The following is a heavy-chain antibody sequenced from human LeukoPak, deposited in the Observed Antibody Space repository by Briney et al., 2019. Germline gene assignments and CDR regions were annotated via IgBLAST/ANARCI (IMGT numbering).Heavy chain of an antibody. V-gene: IGHV4-59*01. J-gene: IGHJ4*02. CDR2: IYYSGST. Sequence: SETLSLTCTVSGGSISSYYWSWIRQPPGKGLEWIGYIYYSGSTNYNPSLKSRVTISVDTSKNQFSLKLSSVTAADTAVYYCATYSSGWHPYYFDYWGQGTLVTVSS. CDR3: ATYSSGWHPYYFDY. CDR1: GGSISSYY. D-gene: IGHD6-19*01.